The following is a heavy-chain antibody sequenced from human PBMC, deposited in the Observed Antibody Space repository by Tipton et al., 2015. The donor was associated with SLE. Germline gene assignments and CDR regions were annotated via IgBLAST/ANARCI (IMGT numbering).Heavy chain of an antibody. J-gene: IGHJ5*02. V-gene: IGHV4-34*01. CDR1: GGSFSGYY. D-gene: IGHD3-22*01. Sequence: GLVKPSETLSLTCAVYGGSFSGYYWSWIRQPPGKGLEWIGEINHSGSTNYNPSLKSRVTISVDTSKNQFSLKLSSVTAADTAVYYCAREPYYYDSSGYYVSWFDPWGQGTLVTVSS. CDR2: INHSGST. CDR3: AREPYYYDSSGYYVSWFDP.